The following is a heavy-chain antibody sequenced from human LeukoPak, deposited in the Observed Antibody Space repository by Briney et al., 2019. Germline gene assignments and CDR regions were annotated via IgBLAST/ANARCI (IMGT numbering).Heavy chain of an antibody. V-gene: IGHV3-48*03. CDR1: GFTFSSYE. J-gene: IGHJ4*02. CDR3: VTRGIDYYGSGVDY. D-gene: IGHD3-10*01. Sequence: GGSLRLSCAASGFTFSSYEMNWVRQAPGKGLEWVSYISSSGSTIYYADSVKGRFTISRDNSKNTLYLQMNSLRAEDTAVYYCVTRGIDYYGSGVDYWGQGTLVTVSS. CDR2: ISSSGSTI.